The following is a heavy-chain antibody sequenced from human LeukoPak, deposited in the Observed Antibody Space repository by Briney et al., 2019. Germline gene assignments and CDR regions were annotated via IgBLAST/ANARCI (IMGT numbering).Heavy chain of an antibody. Sequence: SETLSLTCTVSGGSISSGDYYWSWIRQPPGKGLEWIGYIYYSGSTYYNPSLKSRVTISVDTSKNQFSLKLSSVTAADTAVYYCARDLPSPSNWFDLWGQGTLVTVSS. V-gene: IGHV4-30-4*01. CDR3: ARDLPSPSNWFDL. CDR1: GGSISSGDYY. CDR2: IYYSGST. J-gene: IGHJ5*02.